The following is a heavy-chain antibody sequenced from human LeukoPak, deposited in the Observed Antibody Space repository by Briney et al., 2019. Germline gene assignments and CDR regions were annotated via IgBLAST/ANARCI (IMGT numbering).Heavy chain of an antibody. CDR3: ARHHAEILVPND. CDR2: VYYSGNT. D-gene: IGHD1-1*01. Sequence: SETLSLTCTVSGGYIISRSHYWGWIRQPPGKGLEWIGSVYYSGNTYYNPSLKTRATISIDTPASKNQFSLTLSSVTAADTAVYYCARHHAEILVPNDWGQGTLVTVSS. J-gene: IGHJ4*02. CDR1: GGYIISRSHY. V-gene: IGHV4-39*01.